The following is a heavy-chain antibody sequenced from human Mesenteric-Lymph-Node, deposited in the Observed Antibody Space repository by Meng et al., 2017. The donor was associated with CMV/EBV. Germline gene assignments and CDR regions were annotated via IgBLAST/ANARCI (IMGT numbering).Heavy chain of an antibody. V-gene: IGHV4-30-2*01. Sequence: SGGSISSGGYSWSWIRQPPGKGLEWIGFLYNREGPYYSPSLKSRVTISADRSKNQFSLKLSSVTAADTAVYYCARVGDGYNFGSFDYWSQGTPVTVSS. J-gene: IGHJ4*02. CDR2: LYNREGP. D-gene: IGHD5-24*01. CDR1: GGSISSGGYS. CDR3: ARVGDGYNFGSFDY.